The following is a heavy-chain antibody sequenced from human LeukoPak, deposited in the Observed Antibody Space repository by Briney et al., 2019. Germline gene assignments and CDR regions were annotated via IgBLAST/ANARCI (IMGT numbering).Heavy chain of an antibody. CDR1: GFTFSSYA. CDR3: AKSEATWSPQTY. CDR2: ISDSGGST. V-gene: IGHV3-23*01. Sequence: GGSPRLSFAASGFTFSSYAMSWVRPAPGKGLEWVSAISDSGGSTYYADSVKGRFTISRDNSKNTLYLQMNSLRAEDTAVYYCAKSEATWSPQTYWGQGTLVTVSS. J-gene: IGHJ4*02. D-gene: IGHD1-26*01.